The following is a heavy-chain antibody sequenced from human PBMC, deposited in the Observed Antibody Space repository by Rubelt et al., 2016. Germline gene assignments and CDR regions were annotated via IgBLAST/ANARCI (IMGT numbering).Heavy chain of an antibody. V-gene: IGHV3-48*04. Sequence: EVQLVESGGGLVQPGGSLRLSCAASGFTFSSYSMNWVRQAPGKGLEWVSYISSSSTLYYADSVKGRFTISRDNAKYSLYLQMNSLRAEDTAVYYCARESSSGYSLWGQGTLVTVSS. CDR1: GFTFSSYS. D-gene: IGHD3-22*01. J-gene: IGHJ4*02. CDR3: ARESSSGYSL. CDR2: ISSSSTL.